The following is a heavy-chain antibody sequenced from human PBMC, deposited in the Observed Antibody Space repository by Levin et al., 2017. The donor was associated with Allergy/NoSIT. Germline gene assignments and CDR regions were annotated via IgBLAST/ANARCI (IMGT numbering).Heavy chain of an antibody. CDR2: ILYDGSKK. D-gene: IGHD1-26*01. CDR3: AKDEGATRSYYLDY. V-gene: IGHV3-30*18. Sequence: PGESLKISCAASGLTFRSYAMHWVRQAPGKGLEWVAFILYDGSKKYYADSVKGRFTISRDNSKNTLYLEMNSLRAEDTALYYCAKDEGATRSYYLDYWGQGTLVTVSS. J-gene: IGHJ4*02. CDR1: GLTFRSYA.